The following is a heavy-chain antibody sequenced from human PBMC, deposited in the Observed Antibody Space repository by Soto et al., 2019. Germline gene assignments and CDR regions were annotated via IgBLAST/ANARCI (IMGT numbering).Heavy chain of an antibody. J-gene: IGHJ6*02. CDR3: ARVRYYGSGSSNYYYYGMDV. Sequence: PSETLSLTCAVYGGSFSGYYWSWIRQPPGKGLEWIGEINHSGSTNYNPSLKSRVTISVDTSKNQFSLKLSSVTAADKAVYYCARVRYYGSGSSNYYYYGMDVWGQGTTVS. D-gene: IGHD3-10*01. CDR2: INHSGST. V-gene: IGHV4-34*01. CDR1: GGSFSGYY.